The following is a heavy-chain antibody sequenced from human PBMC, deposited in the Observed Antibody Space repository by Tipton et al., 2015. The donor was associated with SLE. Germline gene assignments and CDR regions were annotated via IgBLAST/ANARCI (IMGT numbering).Heavy chain of an antibody. V-gene: IGHV3-23*01. Sequence: SLRLSCAASGFIFSHYAMNWVRQAPGKGLEWVSGISGSGGATFYADSVKGRFTISRDNSKNTLYLQLNSLRAEDTAVYYCASPFDLGYWGQGTLVTVSS. CDR2: ISGSGGAT. D-gene: IGHD3-3*02. J-gene: IGHJ4*02. CDR1: GFIFSHYA. CDR3: ASPFDLGY.